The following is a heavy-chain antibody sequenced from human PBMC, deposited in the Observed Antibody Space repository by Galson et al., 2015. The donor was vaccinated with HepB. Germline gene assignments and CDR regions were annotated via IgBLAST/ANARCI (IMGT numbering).Heavy chain of an antibody. V-gene: IGHV4-34*01. Sequence: ETLSLTCAVYGGSFSGYYWSWIRQPPGKGLEWIGEINHSGSTNYNPSLKSRVTISVDTSKNQFSLKLSSVTAADTAVYYCARETYSSGWYVGFDYWGQGTLVTVSS. CDR1: GGSFSGYY. CDR2: INHSGST. D-gene: IGHD6-19*01. J-gene: IGHJ4*02. CDR3: ARETYSSGWYVGFDY.